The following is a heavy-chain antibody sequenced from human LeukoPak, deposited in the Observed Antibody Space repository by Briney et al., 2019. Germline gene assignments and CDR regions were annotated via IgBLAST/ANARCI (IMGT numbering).Heavy chain of an antibody. Sequence: SETLSLTCAVYGGSFSGYYWRWIRQPPGKGLEWIGEINESGSTNYNPSLKSRVAISVDTSKNQFSLNLSSVTAADTAVYYCARRRRISSSWYAVIDYWGQGTLVTVSS. CDR3: ARRRRISSSWYAVIDY. CDR1: GGSFSGYY. V-gene: IGHV4-34*01. CDR2: INESGST. D-gene: IGHD6-13*01. J-gene: IGHJ4*02.